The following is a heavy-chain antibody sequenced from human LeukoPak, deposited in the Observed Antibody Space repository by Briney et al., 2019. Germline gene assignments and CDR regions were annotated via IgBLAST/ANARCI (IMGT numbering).Heavy chain of an antibody. CDR2: IYYSGST. V-gene: IGHV4-34*01. CDR3: ARIRAPNYDILTGYQDYYYYMDV. D-gene: IGHD3-9*01. CDR1: GGSFSGYY. Sequence: PSETLSLTCAVYGGSFSGYYWGWIRQPPGKGLEWIGSIYYSGSTYYNPSLKSRVTISVDTSKNQFSLKLSSVTAADTAVYYCARIRAPNYDILTGYQDYYYYMDVWGKGTTVTISS. J-gene: IGHJ6*03.